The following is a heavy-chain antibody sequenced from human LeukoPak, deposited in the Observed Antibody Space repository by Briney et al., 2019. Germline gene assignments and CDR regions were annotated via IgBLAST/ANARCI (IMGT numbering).Heavy chain of an antibody. Sequence: ASVKVSCKASGGTFSSYAISWVRQAPGQGLEWMGGIIPIFGTANYAQTFQGRVTITADKSTSTAYMELSSLRSEDTAVYYCEIQLWLNYYMDVWGKGTTVTVSS. CDR3: EIQLWLNYYMDV. CDR2: IIPIFGTA. D-gene: IGHD5-18*01. J-gene: IGHJ6*03. CDR1: GGTFSSYA. V-gene: IGHV1-69*06.